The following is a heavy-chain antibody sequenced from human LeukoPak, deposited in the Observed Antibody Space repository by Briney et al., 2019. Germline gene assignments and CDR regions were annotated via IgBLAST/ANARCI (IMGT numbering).Heavy chain of an antibody. J-gene: IGHJ4*02. CDR3: ARGNHDFWSGYYMLDY. V-gene: IGHV4-34*01. CDR1: GGSFSGYY. CDR2: INHSGST. D-gene: IGHD3-3*01. Sequence: SETLSLTCAVYGGSFSGYYWSWIRQPPGKGLEWIGEINHSGSTNYNPSLKSRVTISVDTSKNQFSPKLSSVTAADTAVYYCARGNHDFWSGYYMLDYWGQGTLVTVSS.